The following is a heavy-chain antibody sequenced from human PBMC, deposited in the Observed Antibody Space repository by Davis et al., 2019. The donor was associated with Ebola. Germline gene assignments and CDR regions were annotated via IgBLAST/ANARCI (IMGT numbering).Heavy chain of an antibody. V-gene: IGHV3-48*04. CDR3: ARDLWYSSSDYYYYYGMDV. CDR2: ISSSGSTI. CDR1: GFTFSGSA. Sequence: PGGSLRLSCAASGFTFSGSAMHWVRQAPGKGLEWVSYISSSGSTIYYADSVKGRFTISRDNAKNSLYLQMNSLRAEDTAVYYCARDLWYSSSDYYYYYGMDVWGQGTTVTVSS. J-gene: IGHJ6*02. D-gene: IGHD6-6*01.